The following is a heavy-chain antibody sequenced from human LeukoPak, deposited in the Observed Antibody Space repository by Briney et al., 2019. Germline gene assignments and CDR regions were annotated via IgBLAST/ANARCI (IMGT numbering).Heavy chain of an antibody. J-gene: IGHJ3*02. CDR2: ISGSGGST. CDR1: GFTFSSYA. CDR3: AKDSYYDFWSGSHGAFDI. V-gene: IGHV3-23*01. Sequence: GGSLRLSCAASGFTFSSYAMSWVRQAPGKGLEWVSAISGSGGSTYYADSVKGRFTISRDNSKNTLYLQMNSLRAEDTAVYYCAKDSYYDFWSGSHGAFDIWGQGTMVTVSS. D-gene: IGHD3-3*01.